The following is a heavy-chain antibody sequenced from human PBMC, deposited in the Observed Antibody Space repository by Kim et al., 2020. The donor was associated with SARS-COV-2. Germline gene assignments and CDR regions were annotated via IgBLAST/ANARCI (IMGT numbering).Heavy chain of an antibody. J-gene: IGHJ4*02. V-gene: IGHV3-74*01. CDR2: INSDGSIT. CDR3: ARAKSLVGASFDS. D-gene: IGHD1-26*01. CDR1: GFTFSSHW. Sequence: GGSLRLSCADSGFTFSSHWMHWVRQAPGKGLVWASRINSDGSITSYADSVKGRFTISRDNAKSTLYLQMNSLRVEDTAVYYCARAKSLVGASFDSWGQG.